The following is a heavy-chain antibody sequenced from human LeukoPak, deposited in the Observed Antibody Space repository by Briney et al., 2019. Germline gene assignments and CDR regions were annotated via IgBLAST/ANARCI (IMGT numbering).Heavy chain of an antibody. J-gene: IGHJ6*02. V-gene: IGHV1-69*01. CDR3: ARDEYSSSWRTDFYCYGMDV. CDR1: GGTFGTYA. CDR2: IIPIFGTA. D-gene: IGHD6-13*01. Sequence: PVKASCKASGGTFGTYAISWVRQAPGQGLEWMGGIIPIFGTANYAQKFQGRVTITADESTSTAYMELSSLRSEDTAVYYCARDEYSSSWRTDFYCYGMDVWGQGTTFTVSS.